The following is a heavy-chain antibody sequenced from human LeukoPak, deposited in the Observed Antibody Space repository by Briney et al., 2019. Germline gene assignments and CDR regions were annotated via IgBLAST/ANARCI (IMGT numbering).Heavy chain of an antibody. J-gene: IGHJ6*03. V-gene: IGHV3-23*01. CDR1: GFTFSSYA. CDR2: ISGSGGST. Sequence: GGSLRLSCAASGFTFSSYAMSWVRQAPGKGLEWVSAISGSGGSTYYADSVKGRFTISRDNSKNTLYLQMNSLRAEDTAVYYCAKAHDFWSDRTGDYYYYMDVWGKRTTVTVSS. D-gene: IGHD3-3*01. CDR3: AKAHDFWSDRTGDYYYYMDV.